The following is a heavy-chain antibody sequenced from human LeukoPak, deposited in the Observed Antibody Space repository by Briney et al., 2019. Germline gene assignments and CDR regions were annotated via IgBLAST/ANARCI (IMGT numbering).Heavy chain of an antibody. D-gene: IGHD2-2*01. CDR1: GFTFSDYY. CDR3: ARVVVVVPAATLQYFDY. CDR2: ISSSGSTI. V-gene: IGHV3-11*01. J-gene: IGHJ4*02. Sequence: GGSLRLSCAASGFTFSDYYMSWIRQAPGKGLEWVSYISSSGSTIYYADSVKGRFTISRDNAKNSLYLQMNSLRAEDTAVYYCARVVVVVPAATLQYFDYWGQGTLVTVPS.